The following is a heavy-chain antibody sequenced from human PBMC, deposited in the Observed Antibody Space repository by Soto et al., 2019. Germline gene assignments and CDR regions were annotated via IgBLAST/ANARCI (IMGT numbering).Heavy chain of an antibody. Sequence: QVQLVQSGAEVKKPGSSVKVSCKASGGTFSSYSINWVRQAPGQGLEWMGEIIPIFGTANYAQKFQGRVTITADESTSTAYMELSRLRSEETAVYYCARDGGRKSGGIDYWGQGTLVTVSS. CDR2: IIPIFGTA. CDR3: ARDGGRKSGGIDY. CDR1: GGTFSSYS. J-gene: IGHJ4*02. D-gene: IGHD1-26*01. V-gene: IGHV1-69*01.